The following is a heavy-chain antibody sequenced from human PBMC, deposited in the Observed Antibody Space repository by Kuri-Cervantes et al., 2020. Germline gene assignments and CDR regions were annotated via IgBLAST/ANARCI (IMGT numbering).Heavy chain of an antibody. CDR1: GFTFSSYA. J-gene: IGHJ4*02. CDR3: AKVLEQQLVLDY. Sequence: GGSLRLSCAASGFTFSSYAMHWVRQAPGKGLEWVAVISYDGNDKYSTDSVKGRFTISRDNSKNTLYLQMNSLRAEDTAVYYCAKVLEQQLVLDYWGQGTLVTVSS. CDR2: ISYDGNDK. V-gene: IGHV3-30*18. D-gene: IGHD6-13*01.